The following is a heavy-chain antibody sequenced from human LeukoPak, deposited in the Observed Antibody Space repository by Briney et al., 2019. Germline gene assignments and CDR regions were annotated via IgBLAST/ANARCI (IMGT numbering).Heavy chain of an antibody. V-gene: IGHV1-2*02. CDR1: GYTFTGYY. CDR3: ARASRGYSYGDFDY. Sequence: ASVKVSCKASGYTFTGYYMHWVRQAPGQGLEWMGWINPNSGGTNYAQKFQGRVTMTRDTSINTAYMELSSLRSEDTAVYYCARASRGYSYGDFDYWGQGTLVTVSS. D-gene: IGHD5-18*01. CDR2: INPNSGGT. J-gene: IGHJ4*02.